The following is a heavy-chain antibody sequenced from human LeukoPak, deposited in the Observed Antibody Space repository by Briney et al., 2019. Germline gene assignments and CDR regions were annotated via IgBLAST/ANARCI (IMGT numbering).Heavy chain of an antibody. D-gene: IGHD2-15*01. CDR3: ARVLAAPPTVGDY. Sequence: SETLSLTCTVSGGSISSSSYYWGWIRQPPGKGLEWIGSIYYSGSTYYNPSLKSRVTISVDTSKNQFSLKLSSVTAADTAVYYCARVLAAPPTVGDYWGQGTLVTVSS. CDR2: IYYSGST. CDR1: GGSISSSSYY. J-gene: IGHJ4*02. V-gene: IGHV4-39*07.